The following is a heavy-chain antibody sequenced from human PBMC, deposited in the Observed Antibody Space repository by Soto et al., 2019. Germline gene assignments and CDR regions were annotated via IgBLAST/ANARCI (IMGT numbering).Heavy chain of an antibody. CDR2: IKQDGSEK. J-gene: IGHJ4*02. V-gene: IGHV3-7*01. CDR1: GFTFSSYW. CDR3: AREARTTLDYDYIWGSYRYGQYYFDY. D-gene: IGHD3-16*02. Sequence: GGSLRLSCAASGFTFSSYWMSWVRQAPGKGLEWVANIKQDGSEKYYVDSVKGRFTISRDNAKNSLYLQMNSLRAEDTAVYYGAREARTTLDYDYIWGSYRYGQYYFDYWGQGTLVTVSS.